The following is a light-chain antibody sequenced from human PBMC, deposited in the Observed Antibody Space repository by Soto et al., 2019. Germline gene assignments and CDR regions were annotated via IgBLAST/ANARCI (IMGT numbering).Light chain of an antibody. CDR2: GAS. Sequence: EIVMTQSPATLSVSPGERATLSCRASQSVSSNLGWYQQKPGQAPRLLIYGASTRATGIPARFSGSGSGTEFTLTISSLQSEDFAIYYCQQYNSWPPLTFGGGTKVEIK. V-gene: IGKV3-15*01. J-gene: IGKJ4*01. CDR3: QQYNSWPPLT. CDR1: QSVSSN.